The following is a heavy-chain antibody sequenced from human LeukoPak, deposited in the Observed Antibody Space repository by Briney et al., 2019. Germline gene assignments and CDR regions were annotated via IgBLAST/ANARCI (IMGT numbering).Heavy chain of an antibody. CDR1: GFTFSSYA. D-gene: IGHD6-13*01. J-gene: IGHJ4*02. V-gene: IGHV3-23*01. Sequence: PGGSLRLSCAASGFTFSSYAMRWVRQAPGKGLAWVSTISNSGGSTYYADSVKGRFTISRDNSKNTLYLQMNSLRAEDTAVYYCASGPIAAAGFDYWGQGTLVTVSS. CDR2: ISNSGGST. CDR3: ASGPIAAAGFDY.